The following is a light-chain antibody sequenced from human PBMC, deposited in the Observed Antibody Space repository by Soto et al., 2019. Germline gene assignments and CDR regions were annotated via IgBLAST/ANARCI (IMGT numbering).Light chain of an antibody. CDR1: QTISTY. CDR2: DAS. J-gene: IGKJ1*01. V-gene: IGKV1-39*01. CDR3: QQSYRTPRT. Sequence: DIQMTQSPSSLSASVGDRVTITCRASQTISTYLNWYQHTPGKAPKLLIHDASSLDSGVPSRFSGRGSGTDFTLTISSLQTEDFPTYYCQQSYRTPRTFGQGTKVDIK.